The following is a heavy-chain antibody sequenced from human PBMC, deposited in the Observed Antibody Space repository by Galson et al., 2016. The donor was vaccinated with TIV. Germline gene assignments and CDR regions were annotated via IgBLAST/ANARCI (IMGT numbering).Heavy chain of an antibody. D-gene: IGHD4-17*01. CDR1: GYAFTSYY. Sequence: SVKVSCKASGYAFTSYYIHWVRQATGQGLEWMGWMNPNSGNTGYAQKFRGRVTMTRNTSVRTAYMELSSLRSEDTAVYYCARSGDYGDYWGQGTLVTVSS. CDR2: MNPNSGNT. J-gene: IGHJ4*02. CDR3: ARSGDYGDY. V-gene: IGHV1-8*02.